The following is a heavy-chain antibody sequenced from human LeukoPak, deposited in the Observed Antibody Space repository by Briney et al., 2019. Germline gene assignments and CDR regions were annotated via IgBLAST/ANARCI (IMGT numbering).Heavy chain of an antibody. CDR3: ARGRVSSSTWYSTYYYYFYMDV. V-gene: IGHV4-59*01. J-gene: IGHJ6*03. Sequence: TSETLSLTCSVSDDSITMYYWTWIRQPPGKGLEWIGYVDHTGSTNFNPSLNGRVSISRDTAKNLFSLRLRSVTAADTAVYFCARGRVSSSTWYSTYYYYFYMDVWGKGTTVTVSS. D-gene: IGHD1-1*01. CDR2: VDHTGST. CDR1: DDSITMYY.